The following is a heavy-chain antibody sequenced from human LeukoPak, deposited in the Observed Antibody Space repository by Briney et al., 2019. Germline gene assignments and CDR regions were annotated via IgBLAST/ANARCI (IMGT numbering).Heavy chain of an antibody. J-gene: IGHJ4*02. Sequence: SETLSLTCAVYGGSFSGYYWSWIRQPPGKGLEWIGEINHSGSTNYNPSLKSRVTISVDTSKNQFSLKLSSVTAADTAVYYCARGAATVSYWGQGTLVTVSS. CDR3: ARGAATVSY. CDR2: INHSGST. CDR1: GGSFSGYY. V-gene: IGHV4-34*01. D-gene: IGHD4-11*01.